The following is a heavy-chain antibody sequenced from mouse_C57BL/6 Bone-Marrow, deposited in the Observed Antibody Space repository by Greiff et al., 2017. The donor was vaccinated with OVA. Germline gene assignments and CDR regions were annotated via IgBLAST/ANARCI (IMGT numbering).Heavy chain of an antibody. CDR2: IYPGNSDT. Sequence: VQLQQSGTVLARPGASVKMSCKTSGYTFTSYWMHWVKQRPGQGLEWIGAIYPGNSDTSYNQKFKGKAKLTAVTSASTAYMELSSLTNEDSAVYYCTRGTTSVGYAMDYWGQGTSVTVSS. CDR3: TRGTTSVGYAMDY. D-gene: IGHD2-13*01. CDR1: GYTFTSYW. V-gene: IGHV1-5*01. J-gene: IGHJ4*01.